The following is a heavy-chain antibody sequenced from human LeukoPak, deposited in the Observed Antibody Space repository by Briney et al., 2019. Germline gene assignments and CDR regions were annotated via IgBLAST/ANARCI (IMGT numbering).Heavy chain of an antibody. D-gene: IGHD3-22*01. Sequence: GGSLRLSCAASGFTVSSNYMSWVRQAPGKGLEWVSVIYSGGSTYYADSVKGRFTISRDNSKNTLYLQMNSLRAEDTAVYYCARAANYYDSSGYPHWGQGTLVTVSS. CDR1: GFTVSSNY. CDR3: ARAANYYDSSGYPH. CDR2: IYSGGST. J-gene: IGHJ4*02. V-gene: IGHV3-53*01.